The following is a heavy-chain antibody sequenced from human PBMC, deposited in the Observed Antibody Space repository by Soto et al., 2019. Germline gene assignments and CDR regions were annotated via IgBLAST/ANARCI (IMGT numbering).Heavy chain of an antibody. D-gene: IGHD3-10*01. CDR1: GGSISRSTYY. CDR2: IYHSGST. Sequence: PSETLSLTCTVSGGSISRSTYYWGWIRQPPGKGLEWIGSIYHSGSTNYNPSLKGRVTISVDKSKNQFSLKLSSVTAADTAVYYCARSYYGSGRGYGMDVWGQGTTVTVSS. J-gene: IGHJ6*02. V-gene: IGHV4-39*07. CDR3: ARSYYGSGRGYGMDV.